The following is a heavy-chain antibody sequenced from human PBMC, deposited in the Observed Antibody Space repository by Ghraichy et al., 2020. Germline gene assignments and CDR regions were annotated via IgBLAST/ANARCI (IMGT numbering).Heavy chain of an antibody. CDR1: GGSFSGYY. Sequence: SETLSLTCAVYGGSFSGYYWSWIRQPPGKGLEWIGEINHSGSTNYNPSLKSRVTISVDTSKNQFSLKLSSVTAADTAVYYCARDLRGKWSSKGIDYWGQGTLVTVSS. J-gene: IGHJ4*02. CDR2: INHSGST. D-gene: IGHD3-10*01. CDR3: ARDLRGKWSSKGIDY. V-gene: IGHV4-34*01.